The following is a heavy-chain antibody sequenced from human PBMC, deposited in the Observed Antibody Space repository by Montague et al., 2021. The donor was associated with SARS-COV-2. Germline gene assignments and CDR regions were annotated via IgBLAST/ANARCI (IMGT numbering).Heavy chain of an antibody. D-gene: IGHD3-9*01. CDR2: VSHSGSA. J-gene: IGHJ4*02. CDR1: TEAVKGYS. Sequence: SETLSLTCGVYTEAVKGYSWAGSRNPPGKGRDRVGEVSHSGSAKYNPSLKSRVTISVDTYRKQVSLRLTSVTAADTATYYCARGVYNRVIFVVRPRYYFDYWGQGNMVAVSA. CDR3: ARGVYNRVIFVVRPRYYFDY. V-gene: IGHV4-34*01.